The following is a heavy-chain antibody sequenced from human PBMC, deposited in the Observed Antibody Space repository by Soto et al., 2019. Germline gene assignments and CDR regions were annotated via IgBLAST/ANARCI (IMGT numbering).Heavy chain of an antibody. D-gene: IGHD3-3*01. V-gene: IGHV3-21*01. CDR1: GFTFSSYS. Sequence: PGGSLRLSCAASGFTFSSYSMNWVRQAPGKGLEWVSSISSSSSCIYYADSVKGRFTISRDNAKNSLYLQMNSLRAEDTAVYYCAREGRAVTPYDYYYYYYMDVWGKGTTVTVSS. CDR2: ISSSSSCI. J-gene: IGHJ6*03. CDR3: AREGRAVTPYDYYYYYYMDV.